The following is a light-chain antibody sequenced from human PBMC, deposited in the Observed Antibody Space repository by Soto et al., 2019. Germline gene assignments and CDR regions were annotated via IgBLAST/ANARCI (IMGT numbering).Light chain of an antibody. J-gene: IGKJ1*01. V-gene: IGKV1-5*03. CDR2: KAS. CDR1: QSISSW. Sequence: DIQMTQSPSTLSASLGDRVTITCRASQSISSWLAWYQQKPGKAPKLLIYKASSLESGVPSRFSVSGSGTAFTLTISSLQPDDFASYYCQQYNSYPWTFGQGTKVEIK. CDR3: QQYNSYPWT.